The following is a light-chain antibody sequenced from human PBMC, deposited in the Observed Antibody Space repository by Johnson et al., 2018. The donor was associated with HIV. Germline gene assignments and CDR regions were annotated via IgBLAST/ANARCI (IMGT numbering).Light chain of an antibody. V-gene: IGLV1-51*02. CDR2: KNN. Sequence: QSVLTQPPSVSAAPGQKVTISCSGSSSNIGSNYVSWYQLLPGTPPKLLIFKNNERPSGIPDRFSASKSGTSATLGITGLQPGDEGDYYCGTWHTSLSGGGVFGTGTKVTVL. CDR1: SSNIGSNY. J-gene: IGLJ1*01. CDR3: GTWHTSLSGGGV.